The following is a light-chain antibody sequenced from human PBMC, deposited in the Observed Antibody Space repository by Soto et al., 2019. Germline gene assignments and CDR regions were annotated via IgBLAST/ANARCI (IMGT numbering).Light chain of an antibody. Sequence: QSVLTQPPSVSGAPGQTVTISCAGSTPNFGAGYDVHWYQQFPRTAPRLLIFGNNNRPSGVPDRFSGSKSATSASLAITGLQAEDEADHYCQSYDISLSAYVFGTGTKVTVL. J-gene: IGLJ1*01. CDR3: QSYDISLSAYV. V-gene: IGLV1-40*01. CDR2: GNN. CDR1: TPNFGAGYD.